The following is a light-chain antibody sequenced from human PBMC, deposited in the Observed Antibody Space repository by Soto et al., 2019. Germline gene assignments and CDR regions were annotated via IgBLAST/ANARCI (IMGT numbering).Light chain of an antibody. Sequence: EIVLTQSPGTLSLSPVEIAILSFRASQSVSSSYLAWYQPKPGQAPRLLIYDASNRATGIPTRFSGSGSGTDFTLTIRRLEPEDFAVYYCQQCNSWPQWKCGQGTKVDIK. CDR3: QQCNSWPQWK. CDR1: QSVSSSY. CDR2: DAS. J-gene: IGKJ1*01. V-gene: IGKV3D-20*02.